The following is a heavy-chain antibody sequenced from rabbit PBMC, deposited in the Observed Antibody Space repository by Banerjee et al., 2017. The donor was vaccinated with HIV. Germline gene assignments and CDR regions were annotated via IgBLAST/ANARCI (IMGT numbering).Heavy chain of an antibody. J-gene: IGHJ6*01. V-gene: IGHV1S47*01. CDR2: IYNGDGST. CDR3: VRGSSYYSYYYVMDL. CDR1: GFSFSSSYW. Sequence: QEQLEESGGDLVKPEGSLTLTCTASGFSFSSSYWICWVRQAPGKRPEWIACIYNGDGSTYYASWVNGRFSISRSTSLNTVDLKMTSLTVADTATYFCVRGSSYYSYYYVMDLWGQGTLVTVS. D-gene: IGHD8-1*01.